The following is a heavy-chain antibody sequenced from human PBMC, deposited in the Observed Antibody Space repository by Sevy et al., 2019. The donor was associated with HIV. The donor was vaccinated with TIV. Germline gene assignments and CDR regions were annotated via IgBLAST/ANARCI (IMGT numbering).Heavy chain of an antibody. CDR1: GFRFSDYR. CDR3: ARDRGEILSSAFDY. V-gene: IGHV3-30*03. Sequence: GGSLRLSCAASGFRFSDYRMHWVRQAPGKGLEWVAVISYDGRNNKYNADSVKGRFTISRDNSKNTLYLQMNSLRAEDTAIYYCARDRGEILSSAFDYWGQGTLVTVSS. D-gene: IGHD3-16*01. CDR2: ISYDGRNNK. J-gene: IGHJ4*02.